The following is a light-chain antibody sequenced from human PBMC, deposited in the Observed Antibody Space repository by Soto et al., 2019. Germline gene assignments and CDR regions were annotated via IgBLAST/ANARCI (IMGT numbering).Light chain of an antibody. CDR3: QQSYSTPLIT. Sequence: DIQMTQSQSSLSASVGETLTLPCRASQSISSYLNWYQQKPGKAPKLLIYAASSLQSGVPSRFSGSGSGTDFTLTISSLQPEDFATYYCQQSYSTPLITFGQGTRLEIK. J-gene: IGKJ5*01. V-gene: IGKV1-39*01. CDR2: AAS. CDR1: QSISSY.